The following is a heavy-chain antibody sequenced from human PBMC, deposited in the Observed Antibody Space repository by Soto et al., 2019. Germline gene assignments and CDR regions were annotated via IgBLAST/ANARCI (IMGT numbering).Heavy chain of an antibody. CDR3: ARDIAAAGTSFDY. D-gene: IGHD6-13*01. V-gene: IGHV4-31*03. CDR2: IYYSGST. Sequence: PSETMSLTSTVSGGSISSGGYYWSWIRQHPGKGLEWIGYIYYSGSTYYNPSLKSRVTISVDTSKNQFSLKLNSVTPEDTAVYYCARDIAAAGTSFDYWGQGTLVTVSS. J-gene: IGHJ4*02. CDR1: GGSISSGGYY.